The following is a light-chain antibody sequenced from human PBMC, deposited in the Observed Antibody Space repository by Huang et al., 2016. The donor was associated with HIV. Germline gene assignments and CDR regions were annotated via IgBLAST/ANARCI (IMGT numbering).Light chain of an antibody. CDR3: QQRSSWPGT. Sequence: EIVLTQSPATLSLSPGERATLSCRASQSVSSYLAGYQHKPGQAPRLLIYDASNRATGIPARFSGSGSGTDFTLTISSLEPEDFAVYYCQQRSSWPGTFGQGTKVEVK. V-gene: IGKV3-11*01. CDR1: QSVSSY. J-gene: IGKJ1*01. CDR2: DAS.